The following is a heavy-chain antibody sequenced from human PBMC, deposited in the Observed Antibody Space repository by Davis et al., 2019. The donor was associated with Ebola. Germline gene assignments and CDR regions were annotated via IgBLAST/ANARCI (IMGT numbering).Heavy chain of an antibody. Sequence: PGGPLRLSCAASEFTFSSYEMNWVRQAPGKGLEWVSYIDSSASTTYYADSVKGRFTISRDNAKNSLFLQMNSLRAEDTAVYYCAREAPSCGGDCLDYWGQGTLVTVSS. CDR2: IDSSASTT. J-gene: IGHJ4*02. V-gene: IGHV3-48*03. D-gene: IGHD2-21*01. CDR3: AREAPSCGGDCLDY. CDR1: EFTFSSYE.